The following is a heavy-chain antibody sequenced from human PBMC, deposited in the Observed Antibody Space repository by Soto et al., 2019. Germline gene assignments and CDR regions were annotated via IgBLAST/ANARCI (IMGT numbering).Heavy chain of an antibody. CDR2: IYYSGST. J-gene: IGHJ5*02. V-gene: IGHV4-59*01. Sequence: SETLSLTCTVSGGSISSYYWSWIRQPPGKGLEWIGYIYYSGSTNYNPSLKSRVTISVDTSKNQFSLKLSSVTAADTAVYYCAREESIAAAGTNWFDPGAREPWSPSPQ. D-gene: IGHD6-13*01. CDR3: AREESIAAAGTNWFDP. CDR1: GGSISSYY.